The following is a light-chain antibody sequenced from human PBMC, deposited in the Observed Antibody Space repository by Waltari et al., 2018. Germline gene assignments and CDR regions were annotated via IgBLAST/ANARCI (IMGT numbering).Light chain of an antibody. CDR1: ASNIGNNV. V-gene: IGLV1-44*01. Sequence: QSVLTQPPSASGTPGQGVTISCSGGASNIGNNVVHWYQQVPGKAPKLRIYRSDRRPAGVPDRFSGSKSGTSASLAISGLQSEDEADYYCAAWDDSLNGRWVFGGGTKVTVL. CDR2: RSD. CDR3: AAWDDSLNGRWV. J-gene: IGLJ3*02.